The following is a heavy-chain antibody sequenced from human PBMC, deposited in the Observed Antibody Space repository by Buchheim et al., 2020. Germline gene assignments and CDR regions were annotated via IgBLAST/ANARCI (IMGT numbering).Heavy chain of an antibody. V-gene: IGHV3-15*05. CDR3: STDFDY. Sequence: EVQLVESGGGLVSPGGSLRLSCEASGFTFRNARMTWVRQAPGKGPEWVGHIKSEGDGGTTVYAAPVIGRLTISRDDSKNTLYLQMTSLRIDDTGIYYCSTDFDYLGQGTL. CDR2: IKSEGDGGTT. J-gene: IGHJ4*02. CDR1: GFTFRNAR.